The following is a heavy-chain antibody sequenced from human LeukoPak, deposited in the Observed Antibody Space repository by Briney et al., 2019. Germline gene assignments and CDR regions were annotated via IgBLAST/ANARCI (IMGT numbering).Heavy chain of an antibody. CDR3: ARDGLGIRDYSPYYMDV. J-gene: IGHJ6*03. V-gene: IGHV3-48*04. D-gene: IGHD7-27*01. CDR1: GFTFSSYS. Sequence: GGSLRLSCAASGFTFSSYSMNWVRQAPGKGLEWVSYISSSSSTIYYADSVKGRFTISRDNAKNSLYLQMNSLRAEDTAVYYCARDGLGIRDYSPYYMDVWGIGTTVTISS. CDR2: ISSSSSTI.